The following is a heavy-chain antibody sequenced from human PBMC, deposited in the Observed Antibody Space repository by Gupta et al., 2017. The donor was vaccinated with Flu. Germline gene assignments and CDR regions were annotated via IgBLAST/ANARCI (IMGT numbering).Heavy chain of an antibody. D-gene: IGHD3-9*01. CDR3: ARGRADVLRYFDWLRTKTDYYYYGMDV. J-gene: IGHJ6*02. Sequence: QGLEWMGGIIPIFGTANYAQKFQGRVTITADKSTSTAYMELSSLRSEDTAVYYCARGRADVLRYFDWLRTKTDYYYYGMDVWGQGTTVTVSS. CDR2: IIPIFGTA. V-gene: IGHV1-69*06.